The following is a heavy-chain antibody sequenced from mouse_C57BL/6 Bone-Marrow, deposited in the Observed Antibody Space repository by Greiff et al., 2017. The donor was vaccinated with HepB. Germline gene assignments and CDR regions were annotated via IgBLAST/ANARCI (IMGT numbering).Heavy chain of an antibody. CDR1: GYTFTDYY. J-gene: IGHJ2*01. V-gene: IGHV1-75*01. Sequence: QVQLQQSGPELVKPGASVKISCKASGYTFTDYYINWVKQRPGQGLEWIGWIFPGSGSTYYNEKFKGKATLTVDKSSSTAYMLLSSLTSEDSAVYFCARSYYYGSLSYFDYWGQGTTLTVSS. CDR3: ARSYYYGSLSYFDY. D-gene: IGHD1-1*01. CDR2: IFPGSGST.